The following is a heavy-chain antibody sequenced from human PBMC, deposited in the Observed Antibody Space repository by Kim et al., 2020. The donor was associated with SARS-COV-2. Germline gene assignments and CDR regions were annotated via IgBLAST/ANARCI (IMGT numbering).Heavy chain of an antibody. CDR1: GGSFSGYY. D-gene: IGHD6-13*01. V-gene: IGHV4-34*01. CDR2: INHSGST. CDR3: ARGSYSSSWLGSRYWFDP. Sequence: SETLSLTCAVYGGSFSGYYWSWIRQPPGKGREWFGEINHSGSTNYNQSLMSRVTILVDTSKNQFSLKLSSVTAADTAVDYCARGSYSSSWLGSRYWFDPWGQGTLVTVSS. J-gene: IGHJ5*02.